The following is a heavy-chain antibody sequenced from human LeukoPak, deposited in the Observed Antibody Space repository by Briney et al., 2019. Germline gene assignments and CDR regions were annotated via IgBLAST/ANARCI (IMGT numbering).Heavy chain of an antibody. CDR2: INTYNGNT. CDR3: ARGPSIAARRGRYYYMDV. CDR1: GYTFSSYG. Sequence: AASVKVSCKASGYTFSSYGISWMRQAPGQGLEWMGWINTYNGNTKYAQKVQGRVTMTTDTSTRTAYMELSSLRSEDTAVYYCARGPSIAARRGRYYYMDVWGKGTTVTVSS. V-gene: IGHV1-18*01. D-gene: IGHD6-6*01. J-gene: IGHJ6*03.